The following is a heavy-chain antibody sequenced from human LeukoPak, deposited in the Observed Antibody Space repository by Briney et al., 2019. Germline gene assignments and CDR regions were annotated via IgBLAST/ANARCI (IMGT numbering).Heavy chain of an antibody. Sequence: SETLSLTCAVYGGSFSGYYWSWIRQPPGKGLEWIGEINHSGSTNYNPPLKSRVTISVDTSKNQFSLKLSSVTAADTAVYYCARAPLLWFGELNDAFDIWGQGTMVTVSS. V-gene: IGHV4-34*01. J-gene: IGHJ3*02. CDR2: INHSGST. CDR1: GGSFSGYY. CDR3: ARAPLLWFGELNDAFDI. D-gene: IGHD3-10*01.